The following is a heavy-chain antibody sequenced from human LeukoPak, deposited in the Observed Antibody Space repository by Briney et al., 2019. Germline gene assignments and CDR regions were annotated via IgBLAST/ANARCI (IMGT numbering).Heavy chain of an antibody. D-gene: IGHD5-18*01. CDR2: ISDSGGST. J-gene: IGHJ4*02. Sequence: GGSLRLSCAASGFTFSSYAMSWVRQAPGKGLEWVSAISDSGGSTYYADSVKGRFTISRDNSKNTLFLQMNSLRTEDTAVYYCAKGGFTYAYPIGYWGQGTLVTVSS. CDR3: AKGGFTYAYPIGY. CDR1: GFTFSSYA. V-gene: IGHV3-23*01.